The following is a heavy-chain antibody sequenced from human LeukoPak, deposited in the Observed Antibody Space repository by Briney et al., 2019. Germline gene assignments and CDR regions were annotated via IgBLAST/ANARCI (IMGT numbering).Heavy chain of an antibody. D-gene: IGHD2-21*02. J-gene: IGHJ4*02. V-gene: IGHV1-69*04. Sequence: ASVKVSCKASGGTFSSYTISWVRQAPGQGLEWMGRIIPILGIANYAQKFQGRVTITADKSTSTAYMELSSLRSEDTAVYYCAREQSRTYYGGDCYSDYWGQGTLVTVSS. CDR2: IIPILGIA. CDR3: AREQSRTYYGGDCYSDY. CDR1: GGTFSSYT.